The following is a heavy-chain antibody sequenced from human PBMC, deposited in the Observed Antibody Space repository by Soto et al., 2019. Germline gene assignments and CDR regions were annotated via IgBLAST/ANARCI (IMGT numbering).Heavy chain of an antibody. D-gene: IGHD3-10*01. CDR1: GYTFTSYD. J-gene: IGHJ3*02. CDR2: MNPNSGNT. Sequence: GASVKVSCKASGYTFTSYDINWVRQATGQGPEWMGWMNPNSGNTGYAQKFQGGVTMTRNTSISTAYMELSSLRSEDTAVYYCARDGGASRWCGEENAFDIWGQGTMVTVSS. V-gene: IGHV1-8*01. CDR3: ARDGGASRWCGEENAFDI.